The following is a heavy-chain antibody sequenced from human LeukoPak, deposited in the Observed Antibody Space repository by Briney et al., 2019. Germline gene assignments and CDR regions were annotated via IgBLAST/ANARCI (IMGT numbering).Heavy chain of an antibody. CDR3: ARVVASTGIDS. CDR2: IFHSGDV. V-gene: IGHV4-38-2*02. D-gene: IGHD2-15*01. Sequence: SETLYLTCIVSGYSIISDYFWGWVRPPPGKGPEWIVSIFHSGDVYYNPSLKSRVTLSIDPSKNRFSLKVTSVTASDTSIYYCARVVASTGIDSWGQGTLVTVSS. J-gene: IGHJ4*02. CDR1: GYSIISDYF.